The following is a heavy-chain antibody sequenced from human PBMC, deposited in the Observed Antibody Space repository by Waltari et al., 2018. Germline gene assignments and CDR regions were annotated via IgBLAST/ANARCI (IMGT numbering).Heavy chain of an antibody. Sequence: QLQLQESGPGLVKPSETLSLTCTVSGGSISRSTYYWGWIRQPPGKGRDWIASTYHCGSTSYNPPLTSRVTISVDTSKNQFSLKLTSVTAADTAVYYCARIYGSGSPIPSVDYWGQGTLVTVSS. CDR3: ARIYGSGSPIPSVDY. J-gene: IGHJ4*02. CDR2: TYHCGST. V-gene: IGHV4-39*01. CDR1: GGSISRSTYY. D-gene: IGHD3-10*01.